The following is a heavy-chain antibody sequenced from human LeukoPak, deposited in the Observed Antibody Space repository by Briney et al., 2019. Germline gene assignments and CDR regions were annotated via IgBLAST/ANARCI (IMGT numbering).Heavy chain of an antibody. V-gene: IGHV3-7*03. CDR3: ARDAISGLLPY. CDR1: GFTFSSYW. Sequence: GGSLRLSCAASGFTFSSYWMSWVRQAPGKGLEWVANIKQDGSEKYYVDSVKGRFTISRDNAKNSLYLQMSSLRAEDTAVYYCARDAISGLLPYWGQGTLVTVSS. D-gene: IGHD2-15*01. CDR2: IKQDGSEK. J-gene: IGHJ4*02.